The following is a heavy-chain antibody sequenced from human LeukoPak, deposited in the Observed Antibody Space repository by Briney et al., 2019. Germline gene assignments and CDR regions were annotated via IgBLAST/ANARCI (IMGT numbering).Heavy chain of an antibody. CDR3: ARVRGSSSSGTYYYMDV. Sequence: GGSLRLSCAASGFTFSSYSMNWVRQAPGKGLEWVSSISSSSSYIYYADSVKGRFTISRDNAKNSLYLQMNSLRAEDTAVYYCARVRGSSSSGTYYYMDVWGKGTTVTVSS. CDR2: ISSSSSYI. V-gene: IGHV3-21*01. CDR1: GFTFSSYS. D-gene: IGHD6-6*01. J-gene: IGHJ6*03.